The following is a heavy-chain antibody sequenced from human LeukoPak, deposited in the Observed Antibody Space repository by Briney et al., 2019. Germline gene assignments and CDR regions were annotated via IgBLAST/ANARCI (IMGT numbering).Heavy chain of an antibody. CDR3: ARDFLLLGG. D-gene: IGHD2/OR15-2a*01. V-gene: IGHV3-7*01. Sequence: QTRGCLRVSPAAPGFTLSIFWMSCVRRAPGKGLWWVANIKQEGSEKYYMDSVKGRFNIYRENANNSLYLQMNSLRAEYTAVYYCARDFLLLGGWGQGTMVTVSS. J-gene: IGHJ3*01. CDR1: GFTLSIFW. CDR2: IKQEGSEK.